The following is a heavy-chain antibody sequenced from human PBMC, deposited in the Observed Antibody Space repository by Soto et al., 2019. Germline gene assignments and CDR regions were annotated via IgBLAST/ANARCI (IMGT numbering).Heavy chain of an antibody. Sequence: QVQLQQWGAGLLKPSETLSLTCAVYGGSFSGYYWSWIRQPPGKGLEWIGEINHSGSTNYNPSLKRRVTISVDTAKTQFSLKLSAVTAADTAVYYCAGGGGDYTSTNSPYYFDYWGQGTLVTVSS. J-gene: IGHJ4*02. CDR3: AGGGGDYTSTNSPYYFDY. CDR1: GGSFSGYY. D-gene: IGHD4-4*01. V-gene: IGHV4-34*01. CDR2: INHSGST.